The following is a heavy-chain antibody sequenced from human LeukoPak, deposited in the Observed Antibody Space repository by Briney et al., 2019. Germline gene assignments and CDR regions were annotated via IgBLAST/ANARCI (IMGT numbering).Heavy chain of an antibody. CDR3: ARDNGITIFGVVSYYFDY. D-gene: IGHD3-3*01. CDR2: ISAYNGNT. J-gene: IGHJ4*02. V-gene: IGHV1-18*01. Sequence: ASVKVSCKASGYTFTSYGVSWVRQAPGQGLEWVGWISAYNGNTNYAQKLQGRVTMTTHTSTSTAYMELRSLRSDDTAVYYFARDNGITIFGVVSYYFDYWGQGTLVTVSS. CDR1: GYTFTSYG.